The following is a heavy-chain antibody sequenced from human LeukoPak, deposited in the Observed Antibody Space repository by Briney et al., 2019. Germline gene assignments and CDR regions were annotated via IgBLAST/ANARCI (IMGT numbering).Heavy chain of an antibody. J-gene: IGHJ4*02. D-gene: IGHD3-22*01. CDR3: AREPSALGYYYDSSGYYDYFDY. CDR1: GYTFTSYG. Sequence: ASVKVSCKASGYTFTSYGISWVRQAPGQGLEWMGWISAYNGNTNYAQKLQGRVTMTTDTSTSTAYMELRSLRSDDTAVYYCAREPSALGYYYDSSGYYDYFDYWGQGTLVTVSS. V-gene: IGHV1-18*01. CDR2: ISAYNGNT.